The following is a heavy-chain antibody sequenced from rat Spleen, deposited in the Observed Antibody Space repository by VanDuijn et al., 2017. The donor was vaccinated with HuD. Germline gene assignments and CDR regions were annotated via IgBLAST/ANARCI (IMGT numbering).Heavy chain of an antibody. CDR1: GYSITSNY. J-gene: IGHJ2*01. CDR2: ISYSGST. D-gene: IGHD4-2*01. V-gene: IGHV3-1*01. Sequence: EVQLQESGPGLVKPSQSLSLTCSVTGYSITSNYWGWIRKFPGNKMEWMGYISYSGSTSYNPSLKSRISITRDTSKNQFFLQVNSVTTEDTATYYCATLGLAYYFDYWGQGVMVTVSS. CDR3: ATLGLAYYFDY.